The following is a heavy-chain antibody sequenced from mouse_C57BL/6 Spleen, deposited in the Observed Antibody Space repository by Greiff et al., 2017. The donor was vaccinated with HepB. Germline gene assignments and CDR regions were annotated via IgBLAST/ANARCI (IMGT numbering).Heavy chain of an antibody. Sequence: VQLQQSGAELVKPGASVKMSCKASGYTFTSYWITWVKQRPGQGLEWIGDIYPGSGSTNYNEKFKSKATLNVDTSSSTAYMQLSSLTSEDSAVYYCARGYGSAWYFDVWGKGTTVTVSS. J-gene: IGHJ1*03. CDR3: ARGYGSAWYFDV. CDR1: GYTFTSYW. CDR2: IYPGSGST. D-gene: IGHD1-1*01. V-gene: IGHV1-55*01.